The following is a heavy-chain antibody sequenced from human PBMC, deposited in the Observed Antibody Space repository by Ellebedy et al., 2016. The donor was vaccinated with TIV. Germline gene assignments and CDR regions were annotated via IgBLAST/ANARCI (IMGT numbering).Heavy chain of an antibody. V-gene: IGHV3-23*01. D-gene: IGHD3-16*01. Sequence: GGSLRLXXAGSGFTFNNYVMIWVRQAPGKGLEWVAAISSTGISTYYADSVKGRFTISRDNSKKTVYLQMNSLRAEDTATYYCAKDLFRSTPTGGAFDFWGQGTMVTVSS. CDR3: AKDLFRSTPTGGAFDF. J-gene: IGHJ3*01. CDR1: GFTFNNYV. CDR2: ISSTGIST.